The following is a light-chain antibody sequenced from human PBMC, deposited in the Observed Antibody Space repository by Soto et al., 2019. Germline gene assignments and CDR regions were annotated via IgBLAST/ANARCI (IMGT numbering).Light chain of an antibody. V-gene: IGLV2-14*01. CDR1: SSDVGGYNY. Sequence: QSALTQPASVSGSPGQSITISCTGISSDVGGYNYVSWYQQHPGKAPKLMIYEVSNRPSGVSNRFSGSKSGNTASLTISGLQAEDEGDYYCQSYDSTLSARYVFGTGTKLTVL. CDR2: EVS. J-gene: IGLJ1*01. CDR3: QSYDSTLSARYV.